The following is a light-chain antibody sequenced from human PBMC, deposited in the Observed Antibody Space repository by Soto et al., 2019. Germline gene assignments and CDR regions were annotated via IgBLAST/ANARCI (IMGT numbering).Light chain of an antibody. CDR2: VAS. Sequence: EIVLTQSPGTLSLSPGERATLSCRASQSISGSYLGWFQQKADQAPRLLLYVASSGATGIPDWFSGSATGKDFTLTISRLEHDVFAVYYCQQYGYSPNNFGQGTRLEIK. V-gene: IGKV3-20*01. CDR1: QSISGSY. CDR3: QQYGYSPNN. J-gene: IGKJ5*01.